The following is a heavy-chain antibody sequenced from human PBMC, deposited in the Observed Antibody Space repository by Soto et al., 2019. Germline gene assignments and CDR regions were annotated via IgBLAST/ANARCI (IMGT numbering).Heavy chain of an antibody. CDR1: GGSFSAYS. CDR2: INHSGST. Sequence: TSETLSLTCAVYGGSFSAYSWTWIRQPPGKGLEWIGEINHSGSTNYNPSLKSRVTLSVDTSKNQFSLNLRAVTAADTAVYYCVRGQGVTVNESEENWFDPWGQGTPVTVSS. D-gene: IGHD6-19*01. J-gene: IGHJ5*02. V-gene: IGHV4-34*01. CDR3: VRGQGVTVNESEENWFDP.